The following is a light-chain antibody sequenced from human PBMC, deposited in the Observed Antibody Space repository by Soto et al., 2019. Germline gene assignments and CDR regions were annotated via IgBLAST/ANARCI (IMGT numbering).Light chain of an antibody. CDR3: AAWDDSGNGWV. J-gene: IGLJ3*02. CDR1: SSNIGNNA. V-gene: IGLV1-36*01. Sequence: QSVLTKPPSVSEAPRQRVTISCSGSSSNIGNNAVNWYQQLPGKAPKLLIYYDDLLPSGVSDRFSGSKSGTSASLAISGLQSEDEAEYYWAAWDDSGNGWVFGGGTKVTVL. CDR2: YDD.